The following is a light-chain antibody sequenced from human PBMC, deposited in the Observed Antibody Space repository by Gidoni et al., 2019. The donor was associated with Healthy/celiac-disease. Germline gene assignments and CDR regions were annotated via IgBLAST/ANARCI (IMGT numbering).Light chain of an antibody. Sequence: DIVMTQSPDSLAVSLGAMSTINCKSSQSILHRSYNRNNLTWYQQKPGQPPKLLIYLASTRESGAPDRFSGSGSGTDFTLTISSLQAEDVAVYYCQQYYSRPLTFXQXTKVEIK. CDR3: QQYYSRPLT. J-gene: IGKJ1*01. V-gene: IGKV4-1*01. CDR1: QSILHRSYNRNN. CDR2: LAS.